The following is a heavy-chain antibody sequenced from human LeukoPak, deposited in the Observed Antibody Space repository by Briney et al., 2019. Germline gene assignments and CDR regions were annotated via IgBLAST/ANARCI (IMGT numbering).Heavy chain of an antibody. CDR3: ALAGDLDY. V-gene: IGHV4-34*01. CDR1: GGSFSGNC. D-gene: IGHD7-27*01. J-gene: IGHJ4*02. Sequence: SETLSLTCAVYGGSFSGNCWSWIRQPPGKGLEWIGEINHSRSTNYNPSLKRRVTMSVDTSKNQFSLKLSSVTAADTAVYYCALAGDLDYWGQGTLVTVSS. CDR2: INHSRST.